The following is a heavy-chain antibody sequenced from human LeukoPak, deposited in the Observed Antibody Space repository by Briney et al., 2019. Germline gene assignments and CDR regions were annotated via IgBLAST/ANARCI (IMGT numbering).Heavy chain of an antibody. CDR3: ARGPDYGSGSSVPSFDY. D-gene: IGHD3-10*01. CDR1: GFTVSSNY. Sequence: GGSLRLSCAASGFTVSSNYMSWVRQAPGKGLEWVSVIYSGGSTYYADSVKGRFTISRDNSKNTLYLQMNSLRAEDTAVYYCARGPDYGSGSSVPSFDYWGQGTLVTVSS. V-gene: IGHV3-66*01. CDR2: IYSGGST. J-gene: IGHJ4*02.